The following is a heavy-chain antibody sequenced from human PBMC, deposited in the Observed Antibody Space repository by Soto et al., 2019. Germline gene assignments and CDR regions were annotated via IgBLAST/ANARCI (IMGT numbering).Heavy chain of an antibody. CDR3: ASGQWLSWYFDL. J-gene: IGHJ2*01. D-gene: IGHD6-19*01. CDR2: ISWNSGSI. V-gene: IGHV3-9*01. CDR1: GFTFDDYA. Sequence: EVQLVESGGGLVQPGRSLRLSCAASGFTFDDYAMHWGRQAPGKGLEWVSGISWNSGSIGYADSVKGRFTISRDNAKNSLYLQMNSLRAEDTALYYCASGQWLSWYFDLWGSGTLVTVSS.